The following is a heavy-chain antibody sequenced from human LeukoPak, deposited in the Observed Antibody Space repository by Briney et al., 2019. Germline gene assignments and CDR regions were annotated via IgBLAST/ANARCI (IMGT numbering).Heavy chain of an antibody. CDR1: GFTFSSYS. D-gene: IGHD1-20*01. J-gene: IGHJ4*02. CDR2: ISSSSSYI. Sequence: GGSLRLSCAASGFTFSSYSMNWVRQAPGKGLEWVSSISSSSSYIYYADSVKGRFTISRDNAKNSLYLQMNSLRAEDTAVYCCARDPPNWNGMNYFDYWGQGTLVTVSS. V-gene: IGHV3-21*01. CDR3: ARDPPNWNGMNYFDY.